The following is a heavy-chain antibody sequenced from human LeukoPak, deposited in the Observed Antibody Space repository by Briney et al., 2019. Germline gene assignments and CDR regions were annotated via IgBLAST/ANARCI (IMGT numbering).Heavy chain of an antibody. CDR2: ISGSGGST. D-gene: IGHD2-2*01. V-gene: IGHV3-23*01. Sequence: GGSLRLSCAASGFTFSIYAMSGVRQAPGKGLEWVSAISGSGGSTYYADSVKGRFTISRDNSKNTLYLQMNSLRAEDTAVYYCAKDGQYQLPGQLFDSWGQGTLVTVSS. J-gene: IGHJ4*02. CDR1: GFTFSIYA. CDR3: AKDGQYQLPGQLFDS.